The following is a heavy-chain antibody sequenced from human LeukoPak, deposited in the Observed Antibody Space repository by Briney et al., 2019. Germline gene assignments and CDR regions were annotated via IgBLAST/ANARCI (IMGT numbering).Heavy chain of an antibody. CDR2: IYTSGST. V-gene: IGHV4-4*07. CDR3: ARVPIYYYDSSGYLDAFDI. CDR1: GGSISSYY. J-gene: IGHJ3*02. Sequence: SETLSVTCTVSGGSISSYYWSWIRQPAGKGLEWIGRIYTSGSTNYNPSLKSRVTMSVDTSKNQFSLKLSSVTAADTAVYYCARVPIYYYDSSGYLDAFDIWGQGTMVTVSS. D-gene: IGHD3-22*01.